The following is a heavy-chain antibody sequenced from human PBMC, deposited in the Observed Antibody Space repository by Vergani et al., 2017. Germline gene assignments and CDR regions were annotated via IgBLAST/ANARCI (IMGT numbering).Heavy chain of an antibody. D-gene: IGHD2-2*01. V-gene: IGHV3-66*01. CDR1: GFTVSSNY. Sequence: EVQLLESGGGLVQPGGSLRLSCAASGFTVSSNYMSWVRQAPAKGLEWFSGIYSGGSTYYADSGKGRFTIFRDNSKYTLYLQKNSLRVEDTAIYYCAKARDPNCRGSNCYSYYYGLDLWGQGTTVTASS. CDR2: IYSGGST. J-gene: IGHJ6*02. CDR3: AKARDPNCRGSNCYSYYYGLDL.